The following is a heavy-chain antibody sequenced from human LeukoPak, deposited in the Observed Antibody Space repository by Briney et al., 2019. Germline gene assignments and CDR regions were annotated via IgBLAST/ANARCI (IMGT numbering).Heavy chain of an antibody. CDR1: GFTFSSYT. CDR3: AKSPQGYSSGWYEDY. CDR2: ASSSSSYI. J-gene: IGHJ4*02. D-gene: IGHD6-19*01. Sequence: GGSLRLSCAASGFTFSSYTMNWVRQAPGKGLEWVSSASSSSSYIYYADSVKGRFTISRDNAKNSLFLQMNSLRAEDTAVYYCAKSPQGYSSGWYEDYWGQGTLVTVSS. V-gene: IGHV3-21*01.